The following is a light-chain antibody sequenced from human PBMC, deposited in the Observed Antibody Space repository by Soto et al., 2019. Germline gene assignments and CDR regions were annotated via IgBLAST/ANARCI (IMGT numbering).Light chain of an antibody. V-gene: IGLV1-40*01. J-gene: IGLJ1*01. Sequence: SVLTQPPSVSGAPGQRVTISCTGSSSNIGSTYDVQWYQQLPGTAPKLLIHGNTDRPSGVPDRFSGSKSGTSASLAITGLQADDEADYYCQSYDDSLSFHYVFVTGTKVTDL. CDR1: SSNIGSTYD. CDR2: GNT. CDR3: QSYDDSLSFHYV.